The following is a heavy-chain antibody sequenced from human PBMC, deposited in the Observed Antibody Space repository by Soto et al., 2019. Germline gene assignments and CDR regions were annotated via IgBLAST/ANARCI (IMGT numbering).Heavy chain of an antibody. CDR1: GFTFSSYW. J-gene: IGHJ6*03. CDR3: GRGGTGTTLYYYYYYMDV. V-gene: IGHV3-74*01. Sequence: EVQLVESGGGLVQPGGSLRLSCAGSGFTFSSYWMHWVRQAPGKGLVWVSRINSDGSSTSYADSVKGRFTINRDNAKNKLYQQMNSLRAEDTAVYYCGRGGTGTTLYYYYYYMDVWGKGTTVTVSS. CDR2: INSDGSST. D-gene: IGHD1-7*01.